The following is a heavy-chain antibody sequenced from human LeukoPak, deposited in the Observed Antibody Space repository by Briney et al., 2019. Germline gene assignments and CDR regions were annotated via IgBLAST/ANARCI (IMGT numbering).Heavy chain of an antibody. CDR1: GFTFSSYW. V-gene: IGHV3-7*01. Sequence: GGSLRLSCAASGFTFSSYWMSWVRQAPGKGLERVANIKQDGSEKYYVDSVKGRFTISRDNAKNSLYLQMNSLRAEDTAVYYCATAVDATCSSGGSCYSKWFDYWGQGTLVTVSS. D-gene: IGHD2-15*01. CDR3: ATAVDATCSSGGSCYSKWFDY. J-gene: IGHJ4*02. CDR2: IKQDGSEK.